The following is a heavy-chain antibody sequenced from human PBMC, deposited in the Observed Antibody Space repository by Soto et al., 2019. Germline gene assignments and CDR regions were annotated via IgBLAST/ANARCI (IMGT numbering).Heavy chain of an antibody. CDR1: GYTFTSYA. Sequence: ASVKVSCKASGYTFTSYAMHWVRQAPGQRLEWMGWINAGNGNTKYSQKFQGRVTITRDTSASTAYMELSSLRSEDTAVYYCARRARDTAMVIDYWGQGTLVTVSS. J-gene: IGHJ4*02. V-gene: IGHV1-3*01. CDR3: ARRARDTAMVIDY. D-gene: IGHD5-18*01. CDR2: INAGNGNT.